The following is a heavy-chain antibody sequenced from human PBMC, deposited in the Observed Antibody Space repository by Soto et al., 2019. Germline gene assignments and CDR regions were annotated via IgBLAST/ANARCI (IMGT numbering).Heavy chain of an antibody. Sequence: QITLKESGPTPVKPTQTLTLTCTYSGFSLSTSGVGVGWIRQPPGKALEWLALIYWDDDKRYSPSLKSRLTITKDTSKNQVVLTMTNMDPVDTATYYCAHSLIYSYGSQDAFDIWGQGTMVTVSS. J-gene: IGHJ3*02. CDR3: AHSLIYSYGSQDAFDI. CDR2: IYWDDDK. V-gene: IGHV2-5*02. CDR1: GFSLSTSGVG. D-gene: IGHD5-18*01.